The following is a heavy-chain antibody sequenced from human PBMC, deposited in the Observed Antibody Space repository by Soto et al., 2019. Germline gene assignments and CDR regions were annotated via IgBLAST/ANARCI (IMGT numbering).Heavy chain of an antibody. Sequence: TLSLTCSGSGGSMSSLGHDGTWIRQRPGKGLEWIGYIYYSGSTDYNPSLKSRVTISVDRSKNQFSLNLSSVTAADTAIYYCARESGGYDSSTRYGLDVWGQGTTVT. J-gene: IGHJ6*02. V-gene: IGHV4-31*03. D-gene: IGHD6-25*01. CDR1: GGSMSSLGHD. CDR3: ARESGGYDSSTRYGLDV. CDR2: IYYSGST.